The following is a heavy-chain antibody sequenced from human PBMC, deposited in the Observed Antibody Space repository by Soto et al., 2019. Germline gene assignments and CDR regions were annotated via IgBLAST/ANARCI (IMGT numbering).Heavy chain of an antibody. D-gene: IGHD3-10*01. Sequence: ASVKVSCKASGYNFTGYYMHWVRQAPGQGLEWMGWINPNSGGTNYAQKYQGRVTMTRDTSISTAYMELSRLRSDDTAVYYCARESNMVRGIIEAMDVWGQGTSVPVSS. J-gene: IGHJ6*02. CDR1: GYNFTGYY. CDR2: INPNSGGT. V-gene: IGHV1-2*02. CDR3: ARESNMVRGIIEAMDV.